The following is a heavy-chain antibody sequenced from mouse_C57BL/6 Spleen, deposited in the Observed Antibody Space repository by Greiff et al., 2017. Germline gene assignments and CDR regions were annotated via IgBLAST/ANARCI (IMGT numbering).Heavy chain of an antibody. D-gene: IGHD1-1*01. CDR2: ILPGSGST. CDR1: GYTFTGYW. J-gene: IGHJ3*01. Sequence: VKVVESGAELMKPGASVKLSCKATGYTFTGYWIEWVKQRPGHGLEWIGEILPGSGSTNYNEKFKGKATFTADTSSNTAYMQLSSLTTEDSAIYYCARNHYGSSYEAYWGQGTLVTVSA. V-gene: IGHV1-9*01. CDR3: ARNHYGSSYEAY.